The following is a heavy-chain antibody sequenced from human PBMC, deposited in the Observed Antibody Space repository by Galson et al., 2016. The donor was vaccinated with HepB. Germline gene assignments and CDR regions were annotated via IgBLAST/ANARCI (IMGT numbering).Heavy chain of an antibody. J-gene: IGHJ4*02. D-gene: IGHD4-23*01. Sequence: SLRLSCAASGFTFSSYSMNWVRQAPGKGLEWVSYISSSSSTIYYEGSVEGRFTISRDNAKNSLYLQMTSLRDEDSAVYYCARGYGVNSLDYWGQGTLVTVSS. CDR1: GFTFSSYS. CDR2: ISSSSSTI. V-gene: IGHV3-48*02. CDR3: ARGYGVNSLDY.